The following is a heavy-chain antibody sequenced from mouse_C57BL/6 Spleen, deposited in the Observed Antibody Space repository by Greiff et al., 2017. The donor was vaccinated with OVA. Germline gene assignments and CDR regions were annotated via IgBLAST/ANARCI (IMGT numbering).Heavy chain of an antibody. CDR2: ISSGSSTI. Sequence: EVKLVESGGGLVKPGGSLKLSCAASGFTFSDYGMHWVRQAPEKGLEWVAYISSGSSTIYYADTVKGRFTISRDNAKNTLFLQMTSLRSEDTAMYYCASHYYGSRRYYAMDYWGQGTSVTVSS. D-gene: IGHD1-1*01. J-gene: IGHJ4*01. CDR1: GFTFSDYG. V-gene: IGHV5-17*01. CDR3: ASHYYGSRRYYAMDY.